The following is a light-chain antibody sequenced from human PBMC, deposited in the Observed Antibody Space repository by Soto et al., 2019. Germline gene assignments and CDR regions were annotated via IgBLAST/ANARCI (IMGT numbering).Light chain of an antibody. CDR3: QVWDTSSDPSWV. CDR1: HIGSKS. J-gene: IGLJ3*02. Sequence: SYVLTQPPSVSVAPGKTARITCGGNHIGSKSVHWYQQRPGQAPVLVIYYASDRPSGIPERFSGSNSGNTATLTISRVEAGDEADYYCQVWDTSSDPSWVFGGGTKLIVL. V-gene: IGLV3-21*04. CDR2: YAS.